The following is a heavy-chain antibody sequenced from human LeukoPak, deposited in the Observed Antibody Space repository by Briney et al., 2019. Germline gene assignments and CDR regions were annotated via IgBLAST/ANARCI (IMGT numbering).Heavy chain of an antibody. Sequence: LRLSCAASGFTFSSYSVNWVRQAPGKGLEWIGYIYHSGSTYYNPSLKSRVTISVDRSKNQFSLKLSSVTAADTAVYYCARTYYYGSGSPGYLFDYWGQGTLVTVSS. J-gene: IGHJ4*02. V-gene: IGHV4-30-2*01. CDR3: ARTYYYGSGSPGYLFDY. CDR2: IYHSGST. CDR1: GFTFSSYS. D-gene: IGHD3-10*01.